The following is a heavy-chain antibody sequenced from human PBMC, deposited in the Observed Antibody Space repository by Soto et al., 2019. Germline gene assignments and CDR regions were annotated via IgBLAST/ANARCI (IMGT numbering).Heavy chain of an antibody. CDR3: ARDLYGGNSDLFDY. D-gene: IGHD4-17*01. Sequence: TLSRTCTVSGGCISSGGYYWSWIRQHPGKGLEWIGYIYYSGSTYYNPSLKSRVTISVDTSKNQLSLKLSSVTAADTAVYYCARDLYGGNSDLFDYWGQGTLVSASS. CDR2: IYYSGST. V-gene: IGHV4-31*03. J-gene: IGHJ4*02. CDR1: GGCISSGGYY.